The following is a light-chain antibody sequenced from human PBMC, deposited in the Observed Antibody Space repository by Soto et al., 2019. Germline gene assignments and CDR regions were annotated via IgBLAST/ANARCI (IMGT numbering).Light chain of an antibody. J-gene: IGKJ3*01. Sequence: EMVMTQSPATLSVSPGERATLSGRASQSVSSNLAWYQQKPGHAPRLLIYGASTRATGIPARFSGSGSGTEFTLTISSLQTEDFAVYYCQQYNNCPLFTFGPGTKVDIK. CDR3: QQYNNCPLFT. CDR1: QSVSSN. V-gene: IGKV3-15*01. CDR2: GAS.